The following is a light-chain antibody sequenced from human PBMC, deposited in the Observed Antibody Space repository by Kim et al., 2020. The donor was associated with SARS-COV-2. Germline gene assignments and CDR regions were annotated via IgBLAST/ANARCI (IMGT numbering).Light chain of an antibody. CDR3: QQYLKSPLT. Sequence: EIVLTQSPVTLSLSPGERATLSYRASQSVGSRYLAWFQQKPGQPPRLLMYDTSKRATGVPDRFSGSGSGTDFTLTVSRLEAEDYAVYYCQQYLKSPLTFGGGTKVDIK. V-gene: IGKV3-20*01. J-gene: IGKJ4*01. CDR2: DTS. CDR1: QSVGSRY.